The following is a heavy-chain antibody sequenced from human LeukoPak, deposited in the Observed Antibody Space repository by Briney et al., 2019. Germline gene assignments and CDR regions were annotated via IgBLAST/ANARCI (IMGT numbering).Heavy chain of an antibody. J-gene: IGHJ4*02. CDR3: ARGGYYYGRFDY. D-gene: IGHD3-22*01. V-gene: IGHV1-69*05. CDR1: GGTFSSYA. Sequence: GASVKVSCKASGGTFSSYAISWVRQAPGQGLEWMGGIIPIFGTANYAQQFQGRVTITTDESTSTAYMELRSLRSEDTAVYYCARGGYYYGRFDYWGQGTLVTVSS. CDR2: IIPIFGTA.